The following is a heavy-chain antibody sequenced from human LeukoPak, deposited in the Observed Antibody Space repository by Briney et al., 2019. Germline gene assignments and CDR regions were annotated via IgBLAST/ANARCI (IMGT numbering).Heavy chain of an antibody. CDR2: IYPADSET. Sequence: GESLKISCKGSGYSFTSYWIGWVRQLPGKGLEWMGIIYPADSETRYSPSFQGQVTITADKSINTAYLQWSSLKASDTAMYYCARQKYVGRLTEYWGQGTPVTVSS. J-gene: IGHJ4*02. D-gene: IGHD2-15*01. CDR1: GYSFTSYW. CDR3: ARQKYVGRLTEY. V-gene: IGHV5-51*01.